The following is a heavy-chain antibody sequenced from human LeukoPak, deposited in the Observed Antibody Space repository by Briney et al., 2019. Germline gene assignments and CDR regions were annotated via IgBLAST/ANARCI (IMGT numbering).Heavy chain of an antibody. Sequence: PGESLKISCKGSGYSFTSYWIGWVRQMPGKGLEWMGIIYPGDSDTRYSPSFQGQVTISADKSISTAYLQWSSLKASDTAMYYCARPGYSGYDYRGGDAFDIWGQGTMVTVSS. V-gene: IGHV5-51*03. CDR1: GYSFTSYW. D-gene: IGHD5-12*01. J-gene: IGHJ3*02. CDR3: ARPGYSGYDYRGGDAFDI. CDR2: IYPGDSDT.